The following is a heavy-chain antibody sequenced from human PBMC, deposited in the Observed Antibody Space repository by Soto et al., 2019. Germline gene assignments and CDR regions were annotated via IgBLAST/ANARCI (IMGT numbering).Heavy chain of an antibody. D-gene: IGHD6-13*01. CDR3: AKDREGIAGGVFDY. J-gene: IGHJ4*02. Sequence: PGGSLRLSCAASGFTFSSYGMHWVRQAPGKGLEWVSVISYDGSTKYYADSVKGRFTISRDNSKNTLYLQMNSLRAEDTAVHYCAKDREGIAGGVFDYWGQGTLVTVSS. CDR1: GFTFSSYG. CDR2: ISYDGSTK. V-gene: IGHV3-30*18.